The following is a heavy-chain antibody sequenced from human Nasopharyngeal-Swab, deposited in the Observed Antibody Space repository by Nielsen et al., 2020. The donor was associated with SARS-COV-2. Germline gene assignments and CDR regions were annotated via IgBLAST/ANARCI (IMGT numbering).Heavy chain of an antibody. D-gene: IGHD3/OR15-3a*01. V-gene: IGHV3-23*01. CDR2: ISGSGGST. CDR1: GFTFSSYA. J-gene: IGHJ6*02. Sequence: GESLKISCAASGFTFSSYAMSWVRQAPGKGLEWVSVISGSGGSTYYADSVKGRFTISRDNSKNTLYLQMNSLRVEDTAVYYCAKRFGLVKNYYYYYGVDVWGQGTTVTVAS. CDR3: AKRFGLVKNYYYYYGVDV.